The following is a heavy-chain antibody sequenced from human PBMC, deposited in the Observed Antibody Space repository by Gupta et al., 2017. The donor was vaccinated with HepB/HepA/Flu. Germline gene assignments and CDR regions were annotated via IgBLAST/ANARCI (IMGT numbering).Heavy chain of an antibody. CDR1: GFTFSSYW. CDR3: ARCQRDIGVVPAAIYDY. Sequence: EVQLVESGGGLVQHGGSLRLSCAASGFTFSSYWMGWVGQAPGKGREWVGNIKQDGSEKYYVDSVKGRFTISRDNAKNSLYLQMNSLRAEDTAVYYCARCQRDIGVVPAAIYDYWGQGTLVTVSS. D-gene: IGHD2-2*01. J-gene: IGHJ4*02. V-gene: IGHV3-7*01. CDR2: IKQDGSEK.